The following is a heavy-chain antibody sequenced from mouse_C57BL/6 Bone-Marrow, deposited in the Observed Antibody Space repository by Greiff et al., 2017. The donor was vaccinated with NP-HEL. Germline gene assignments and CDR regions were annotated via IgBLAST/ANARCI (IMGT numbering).Heavy chain of an antibody. D-gene: IGHD1-1*01. CDR3: TNLLYNGSRDCGY. Sequence: EVKLQESGTVLARPGASVKMSCKTSGYTFTSYWMHWVNQRPGQGLEWIGAITPGNSDTSYNQKFKGKAKLTAVKSASTAYMELSSLTTEDSAVDYCTNLLYNGSRDCGYWGQGTTLTVSS. CDR1: GYTFTSYW. CDR2: ITPGNSDT. J-gene: IGHJ2*01. V-gene: IGHV1-5*01.